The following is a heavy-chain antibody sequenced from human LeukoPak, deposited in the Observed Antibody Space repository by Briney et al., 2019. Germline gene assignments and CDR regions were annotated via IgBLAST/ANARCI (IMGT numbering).Heavy chain of an antibody. CDR1: GYTLTELS. D-gene: IGHD1-7*01. CDR2: FDPEDGET. J-gene: IGHJ3*02. Sequence: ASVKVSCKVSGYTLTELSMHWVRQAPGKGLEWMGGFDPEDGETIYAQKFQGRVTMTEDTSTDTAYMELNSLRAEDTAVYYCAKDPSFANRNCFPPGIWGQGTMVTVSS. CDR3: AKDPSFANRNCFPPGI. V-gene: IGHV1-24*01.